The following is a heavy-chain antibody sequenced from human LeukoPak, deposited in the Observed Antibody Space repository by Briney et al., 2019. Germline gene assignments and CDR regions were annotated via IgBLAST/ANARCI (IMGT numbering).Heavy chain of an antibody. CDR2: FDPEDGET. Sequence: GASVKVSCKVSGYTLTELSMHWVRQDPGKGLEWMGGFDPEDGETIYAQKFQGRVTMTEDTSTDTAYMELSSLRSEDTAVYYCATQYYYGSGSANWFDPWGQGTLVTVSS. J-gene: IGHJ5*02. CDR3: ATQYYYGSGSANWFDP. D-gene: IGHD3-10*01. CDR1: GYTLTELS. V-gene: IGHV1-24*01.